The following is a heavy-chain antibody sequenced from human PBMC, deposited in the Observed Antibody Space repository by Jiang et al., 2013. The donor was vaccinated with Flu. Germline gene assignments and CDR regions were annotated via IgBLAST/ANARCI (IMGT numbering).Heavy chain of an antibody. CDR2: ISGSGGST. J-gene: IGHJ4*02. Sequence: VQLLESGGGLVQPGGSLRLSCAASEFTFSSYAMSWVRQAPGKGLEWVSGISGSGGSTYYADSVKGRFTISRDNSRNTLYLQMNSLRAEDTAVYYCARRLAAAGTHYYFDFWGQGTLVTVSS. CDR1: EFTFSSYA. V-gene: IGHV3-23*01. D-gene: IGHD6-13*01. CDR3: ARRLAAAGTHYYFDF.